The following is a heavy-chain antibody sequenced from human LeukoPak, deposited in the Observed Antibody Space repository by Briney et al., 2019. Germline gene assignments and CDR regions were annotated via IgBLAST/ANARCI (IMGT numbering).Heavy chain of an antibody. J-gene: IGHJ4*02. CDR1: GFTFSSYA. CDR2: IGGSGVKT. D-gene: IGHD6-13*01. V-gene: IGHV3-23*01. Sequence: PGGSLRLSCAASGFTFSSYAMSWVRQAPGKGLEWVSAIGGSGVKTYYADSAKGRFTISRDNSKSTLYLQMNSLRAEDTAVYYCAKDQGPIAARSPQFYWGQGTLVTVSS. CDR3: AKDQGPIAARSPQFY.